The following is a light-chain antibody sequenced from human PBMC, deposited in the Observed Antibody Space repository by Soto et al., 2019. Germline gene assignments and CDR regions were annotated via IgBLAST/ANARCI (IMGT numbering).Light chain of an antibody. CDR2: KVD. J-gene: IGLJ3*02. CDR1: SSDLGGLNY. Sequence: QSALTQPASVSGSPGQSITIPCSGRSSDLGGLNYVSWYQQHPGKVPKLIIYKVDNRPSGISDRFSASKSGNTASLTFSGLQAEDEAHYYCSSYTTVPSPQWVFAGGTKLTVL. V-gene: IGLV2-14*01. CDR3: SSYTTVPSPQWV.